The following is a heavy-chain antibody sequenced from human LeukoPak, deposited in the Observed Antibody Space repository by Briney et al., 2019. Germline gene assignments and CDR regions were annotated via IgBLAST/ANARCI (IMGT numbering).Heavy chain of an antibody. CDR3: ARARGVTVAGYYYYYMDV. Sequence: ASVKVSCKASGYTFTSCGISWVRQAPGQGLEWMGWISAYNGNTNYAQKLQGRVTMTTDTSTSTAYMELRSLRSDDTAVYYCARARGVTVAGYYYYYMDVWGKGTTVTVSS. V-gene: IGHV1-18*01. J-gene: IGHJ6*03. CDR1: GYTFTSCG. D-gene: IGHD6-19*01. CDR2: ISAYNGNT.